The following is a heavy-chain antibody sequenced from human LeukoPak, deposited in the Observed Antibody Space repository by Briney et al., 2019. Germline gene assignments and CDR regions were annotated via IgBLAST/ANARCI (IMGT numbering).Heavy chain of an antibody. Sequence: PSETLSLTCSVSGGSISSYYWSWIRQPPGKGLEWFGYIYYSESTNSNPSRKSRVTISVDTYKNQFSPKLSAVTAEDRAVYCCARARYFDLWRRGSLVTVSS. V-gene: IGHV4-59*01. CDR1: GGSISSYY. CDR2: IYYSEST. CDR3: ARARYFDL. J-gene: IGHJ2*01.